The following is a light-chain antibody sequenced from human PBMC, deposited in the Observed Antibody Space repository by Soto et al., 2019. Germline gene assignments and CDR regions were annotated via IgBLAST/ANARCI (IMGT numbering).Light chain of an antibody. Sequence: IVLSQSPGALSLSPGERATLSCRAIQSVSSNYVAWSQQKPGQAPRLLIYGASSRATGIPDRFSGSGSGTDFTLTISRLEPEDFAVYYCQQYGSSPRITFGQGTRLEI. V-gene: IGKV3-20*01. J-gene: IGKJ5*01. CDR2: GAS. CDR3: QQYGSSPRIT. CDR1: QSVSSNY.